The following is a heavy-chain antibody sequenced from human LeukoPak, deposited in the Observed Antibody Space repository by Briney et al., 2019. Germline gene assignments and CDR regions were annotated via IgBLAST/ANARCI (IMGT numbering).Heavy chain of an antibody. CDR1: GGSISSGGYY. V-gene: IGHV4-31*03. Sequence: SETLSLTCTASGGSISSGGYYWSWIRQHPGKGLEWIGYIYYSGSTYYNPSLKSRVTISVDTSKNQFSLKLSSVTAADTAVYYCAREYDFWSGRPNWFDPWGQGTLVTVSS. J-gene: IGHJ5*02. D-gene: IGHD3-3*01. CDR2: IYYSGST. CDR3: AREYDFWSGRPNWFDP.